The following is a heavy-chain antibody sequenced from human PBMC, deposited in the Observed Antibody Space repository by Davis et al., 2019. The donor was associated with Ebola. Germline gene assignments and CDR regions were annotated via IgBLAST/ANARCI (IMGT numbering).Heavy chain of an antibody. J-gene: IGHJ4*02. CDR1: GFVFRNYV. D-gene: IGHD3-22*01. CDR3: ARIVPDWYDSSGYSRNGRFDC. CDR2: LGTSADT. Sequence: GESLKISCAAPGFVFRNYVMSWVRQAPRKGLEWVSTLGTSADTYYADSVKGRFTISRDNSKNTLYLQMNSLRADDTAVYYCARIVPDWYDSSGYSRNGRFDCWGQGALVTVSS. V-gene: IGHV3-23*01.